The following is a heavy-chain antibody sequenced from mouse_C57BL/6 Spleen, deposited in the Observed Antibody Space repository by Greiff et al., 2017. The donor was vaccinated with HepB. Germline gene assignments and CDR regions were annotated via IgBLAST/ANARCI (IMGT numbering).Heavy chain of an antibody. D-gene: IGHD2-4*01. CDR1: GFTFSDYG. Sequence: EVQRVESGGGLVKPGGSLKLSCAASGFTFSDYGMHWVRQAPEKGLEWVAYISSGSSTIYYADTVKGRFTISRDNAKNPLFLQMTSLRSEDTAMYYCASSRSTMRAMDYWGQGTSVTVSS. J-gene: IGHJ4*01. CDR2: ISSGSSTI. V-gene: IGHV5-17*01. CDR3: ASSRSTMRAMDY.